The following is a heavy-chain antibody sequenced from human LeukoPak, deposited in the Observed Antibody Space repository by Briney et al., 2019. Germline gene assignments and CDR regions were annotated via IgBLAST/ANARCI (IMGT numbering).Heavy chain of an antibody. D-gene: IGHD6-13*01. J-gene: IGHJ4*02. Sequence: PGGSLRLSCAASGFTFSSYSMNWVRQAPGKGLEWVSSISSSSSYIYYADSVKGRFTISRDNAKNSLYLQMNSLRAEDTAVYYCAKRVGSSWFLDYWGQGTLVTVSS. CDR2: ISSSSSYI. V-gene: IGHV3-21*01. CDR1: GFTFSSYS. CDR3: AKRVGSSWFLDY.